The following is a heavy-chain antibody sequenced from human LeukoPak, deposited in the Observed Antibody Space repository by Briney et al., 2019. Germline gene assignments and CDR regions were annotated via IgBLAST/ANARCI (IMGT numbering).Heavy chain of an antibody. CDR2: VGIDSGNT. D-gene: IGHD5-24*01. V-gene: IGHV3-48*01. CDR1: GFRFSDYS. CDR3: ARDYKYAFDN. Sequence: PGGSVRLSCAASGFRFSDYSMNWVRQAPGKGLEWISYVGIDSGNTNYADSVKGRFTISGDKAKNSLYLQMNSLRVEDTAVYYCARDYKYAFDNWGQGTLVTVSS. J-gene: IGHJ4*02.